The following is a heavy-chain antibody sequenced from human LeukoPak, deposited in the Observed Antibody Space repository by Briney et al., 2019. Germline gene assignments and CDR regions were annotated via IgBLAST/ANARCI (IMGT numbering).Heavy chain of an antibody. V-gene: IGHV3-30*02. D-gene: IGHD3-16*02. J-gene: IGHJ5*02. CDR2: IRYDGSNK. Sequence: GGSLRLSCAASGFTSSSYGMNWVRQVPGKGLEWVAFIRYDGSNKYYADSVKGRFTISRDNSKNTLYLQMNSLRAEDTAVYYCAKDLKVWGSYRSNWFDPWGQGTLVTVSS. CDR1: GFTSSSYG. CDR3: AKDLKVWGSYRSNWFDP.